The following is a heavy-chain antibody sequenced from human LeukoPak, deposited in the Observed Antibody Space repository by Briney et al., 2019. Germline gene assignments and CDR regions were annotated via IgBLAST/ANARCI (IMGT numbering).Heavy chain of an antibody. CDR1: GGSFSGYY. CDR3: ARGRITGHNYYYYMGV. J-gene: IGHJ6*03. CDR2: INHSGST. V-gene: IGHV4-34*01. Sequence: SETLSLTCAVYGGSFSGYYWSWIRQPPGKGLEWIGEINHSGSTNYNPSLKSRVTISVDTSKNQFSLKLSSVTAADTAVYYCARGRITGHNYYYYMGVWGKGTTVTVSS. D-gene: IGHD1-20*01.